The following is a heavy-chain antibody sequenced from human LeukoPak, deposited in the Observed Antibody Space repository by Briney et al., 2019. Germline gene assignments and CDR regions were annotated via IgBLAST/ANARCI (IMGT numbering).Heavy chain of an antibody. CDR2: ISGSGGST. D-gene: IGHD3-22*01. Sequence: AGGSLRLSCAASGFTFSSYAMSWVRQAPGKGLEWVSAISGSGGSTYYADSVKGRFTISRDNSKNTLYLQMNSLRAEDTAVYYCAKDGSYDSSGYSYWYFDLWGRGTLVTVSS. CDR1: GFTFSSYA. J-gene: IGHJ2*01. CDR3: AKDGSYDSSGYSYWYFDL. V-gene: IGHV3-23*01.